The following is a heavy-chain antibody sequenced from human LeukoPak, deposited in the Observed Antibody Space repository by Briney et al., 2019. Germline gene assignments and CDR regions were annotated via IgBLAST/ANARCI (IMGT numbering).Heavy chain of an antibody. J-gene: IGHJ4*02. CDR2: ISYDGSNK. V-gene: IGHV3-30-3*01. CDR3: AREDWNYYLN. CDR1: GFTFSSYA. D-gene: IGHD1-7*01. Sequence: PGRSLRLSCAASGFTFSSYAMHWVRQAPGKGLEWVAVISYDGSNKYYADSVKGRFTISRDNSKNTLHLQMNSLRAEDTAVYYCAREDWNYYLNWGQGTLVTVSS.